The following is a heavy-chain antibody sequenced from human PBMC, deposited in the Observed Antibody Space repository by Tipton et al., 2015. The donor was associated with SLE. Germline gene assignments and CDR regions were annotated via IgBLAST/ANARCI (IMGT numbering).Heavy chain of an antibody. CDR1: GGTFSSYA. Sequence: QLVQSGAEVKKPGSSVKVSCKASGGTFSSYAISWVRQAPGRGLEWMGGIIPIFGTANYAQKFQGRVTITTDESTSTAYMELSSLRSEDTAVYYCARVSGYSYAKGYYMDVWGKGTTVTVSS. J-gene: IGHJ6*03. V-gene: IGHV1-69*05. D-gene: IGHD5-18*01. CDR2: IIPIFGTA. CDR3: ARVSGYSYAKGYYMDV.